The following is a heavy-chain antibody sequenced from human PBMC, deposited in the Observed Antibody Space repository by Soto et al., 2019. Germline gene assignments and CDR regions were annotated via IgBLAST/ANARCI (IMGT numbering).Heavy chain of an antibody. J-gene: IGHJ4*02. D-gene: IGHD1-26*01. CDR2: IIPLFATP. Sequence: QVQLVQSGAEVKKTGSSVRVSCKASGGTFSTHAINWVRQAPGHGLEWMGGIIPLFATPNYAQKFQGRVTITADKSTNRAYMELRSLGSEDTAVYFCARGWETVGTTTPFAYWGQGTLVTVSS. CDR1: GGTFSTHA. V-gene: IGHV1-69*06. CDR3: ARGWETVGTTTPFAY.